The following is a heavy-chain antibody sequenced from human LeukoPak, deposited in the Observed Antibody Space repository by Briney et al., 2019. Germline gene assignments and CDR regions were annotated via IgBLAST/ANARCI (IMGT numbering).Heavy chain of an antibody. D-gene: IGHD3-16*01. Sequence: ASVKVSCKASGYTFTGYYMHWVRQAPGQGLEWMGWINPNSGGTNYAQKFQGRVTMTRDTSTSTAYMELSRLRSDDTAVYYCARGYVWGSPTPFDYWGQGTLVTVSS. J-gene: IGHJ4*02. CDR2: INPNSGGT. CDR3: ARGYVWGSPTPFDY. V-gene: IGHV1-2*02. CDR1: GYTFTGYY.